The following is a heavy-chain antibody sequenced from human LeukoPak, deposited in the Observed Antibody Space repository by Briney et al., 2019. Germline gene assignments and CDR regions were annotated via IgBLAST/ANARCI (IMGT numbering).Heavy chain of an antibody. CDR3: AKSGGYGLIDY. V-gene: IGHV4-34*01. J-gene: IGHJ4*02. CDR1: GGSFSGYY. CDR2: IYDSGST. Sequence: SETLSLTCAVYGGSFSGYYWGWIRQPPRKGLEWIGNIYDSGSTYYNASLQSRVTISIDTSKNQFSLRLSSVTAADTAMYYCAKSGGYGLIDYWGQGTLVTVSS. D-gene: IGHD1-26*01.